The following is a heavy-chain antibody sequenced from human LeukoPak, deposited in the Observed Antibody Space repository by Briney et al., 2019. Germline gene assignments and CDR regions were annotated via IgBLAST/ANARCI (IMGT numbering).Heavy chain of an antibody. V-gene: IGHV4-39*01. CDR1: GGSIANTGRY. CDR2: AYYTGEV. D-gene: IGHD6-19*01. Sequence: PSETLSLTCSVSGGSIANTGRYWGWIRQPPGKGLEWIGSAYYTGEVHAPPSLRSRLTISVDTSKNQFALHLTSVTAANTAVYYCGRHVSNGWDYHSGLDVWGRGTTVTVSS. CDR3: GRHVSNGWDYHSGLDV. J-gene: IGHJ6*02.